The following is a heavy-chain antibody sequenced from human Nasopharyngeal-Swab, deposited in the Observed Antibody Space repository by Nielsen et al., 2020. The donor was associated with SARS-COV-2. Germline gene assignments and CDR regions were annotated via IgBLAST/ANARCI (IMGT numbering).Heavy chain of an antibody. Sequence: ESLKISCAVYGGSFSGYYWSWIRQPPGKGLEWIGEINHSGSTNYNPSLKSRVTISVDTSKNQFSLKLSSVTAADTAVYYCARGVNMDVWGKGTTVTVS. J-gene: IGHJ6*03. CDR1: GGSFSGYY. CDR2: INHSGST. CDR3: ARGVNMDV. V-gene: IGHV4-34*01.